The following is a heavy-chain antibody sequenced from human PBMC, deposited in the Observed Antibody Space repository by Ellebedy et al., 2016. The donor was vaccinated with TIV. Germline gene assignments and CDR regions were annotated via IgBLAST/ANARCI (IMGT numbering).Heavy chain of an antibody. CDR2: VYSSGTT. Sequence: MPSETLSLTCSVSGGSITGYYWTWIRQPAGKGLEWIGRVYSSGTTNYNPYLKGRVTMSVDTPKNEISLKLRSVTAADTAVYYCVRDYTPMVTTWFDPWGQGTLVTVSS. V-gene: IGHV4-4*07. J-gene: IGHJ5*02. CDR3: VRDYTPMVTTWFDP. D-gene: IGHD5-18*01. CDR1: GGSITGYY.